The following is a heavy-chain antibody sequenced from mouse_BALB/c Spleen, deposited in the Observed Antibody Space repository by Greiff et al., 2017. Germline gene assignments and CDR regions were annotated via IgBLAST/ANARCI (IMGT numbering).Heavy chain of an antibody. CDR1: GYSITSGYY. V-gene: IGHV3-6*02. D-gene: IGHD1-1*01. CDR3: ASTYYYGRREYFDV. CDR2: ISYDGSN. Sequence: EVHLVESGPGLVKPSQSLSLTCSVTGYSITSGYYWNWIRQFPGNKLEWMGYISYDGSNNYNPSLKNRISITRDTSKNQFFLKLNSVTTEDTATYYCASTYYYGRREYFDVWGAGTTVTVSS. J-gene: IGHJ1*01.